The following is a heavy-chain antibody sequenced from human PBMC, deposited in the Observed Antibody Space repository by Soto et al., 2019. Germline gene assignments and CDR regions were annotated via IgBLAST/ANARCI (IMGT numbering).Heavy chain of an antibody. D-gene: IGHD2-2*01. CDR1: GFTFSSYS. CDR2: ISSSSSYI. Sequence: DGSLSLSCAASGFTFSSYSMKWVRQAPGKGLEWVSSISSSSSYIYYADSVKGRFTISRDNAKNSLYLQMNSLRAEDTAVYYCARYCSSTNCRMDGRGQGTTVTISS. J-gene: IGHJ6*02. CDR3: ARYCSSTNCRMDG. V-gene: IGHV3-21*01.